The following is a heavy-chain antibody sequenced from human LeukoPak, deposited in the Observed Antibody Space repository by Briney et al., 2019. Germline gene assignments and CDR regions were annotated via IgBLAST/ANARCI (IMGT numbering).Heavy chain of an antibody. Sequence: PGGSLRLSWAAPGFTFSNVWMSWVRQVPGKGLEWVGRIRRKTDGETTDHAAPVKGRFTISRDDSKNTLYLQMNSLKTEDTAVYYCVADLVIKGYFDYWGQGALVTVSS. J-gene: IGHJ4*02. CDR1: GFTFSNVW. V-gene: IGHV3-15*01. CDR2: IRRKTDGETT. D-gene: IGHD2-21*01. CDR3: VADLVIKGYFDY.